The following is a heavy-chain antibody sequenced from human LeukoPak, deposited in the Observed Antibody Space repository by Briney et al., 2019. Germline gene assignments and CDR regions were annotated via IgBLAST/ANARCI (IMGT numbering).Heavy chain of an antibody. V-gene: IGHV3-11*04. CDR2: ISSSGTTT. CDR1: GGSISSYY. D-gene: IGHD6-19*01. CDR3: ARVGSGWGLDY. J-gene: IGHJ4*02. Sequence: LSLTCTVSGGSISSYYWSWIRQPPGKGLEWVSYISSSGTTTYYADSVKGRFTISRDNARNSLYLQMNTLRAEDTAVYYCARVGSGWGLDYWGQGTLVTVSS.